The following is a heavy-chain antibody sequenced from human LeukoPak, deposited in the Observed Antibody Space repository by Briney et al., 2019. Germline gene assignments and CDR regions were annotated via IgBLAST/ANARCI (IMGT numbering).Heavy chain of an antibody. V-gene: IGHV4-38-2*02. D-gene: IGHD1/OR15-1a*01. Sequence: SETLSLTCTVSGYSISSGYYWGCIRQPPGKGLEWIGSIYHSGSTYYNPSLKSQVTISVDTSKNQFSLKLSSVTAADTAVYYCATNKPLYGMDVWGQGTTVTVSS. CDR1: GYSISSGYY. CDR3: ATNKPLYGMDV. CDR2: IYHSGST. J-gene: IGHJ6*02.